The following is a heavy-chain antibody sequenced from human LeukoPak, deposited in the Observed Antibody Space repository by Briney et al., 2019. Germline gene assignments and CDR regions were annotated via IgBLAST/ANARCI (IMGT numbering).Heavy chain of an antibody. D-gene: IGHD2-2*01. Sequence: GGSLRLSCAASGFTFDDYAMHWVRQAPGKGLEWVSGISWNSGSIGYADSVKGRFTISRDNAKNSLYLQMNSLRAEDMALYYCARGYCGSTSCHFAYWGQGTLVTVSS. CDR1: GFTFDDYA. CDR3: ARGYCGSTSCHFAY. J-gene: IGHJ4*02. V-gene: IGHV3-9*03. CDR2: ISWNSGSI.